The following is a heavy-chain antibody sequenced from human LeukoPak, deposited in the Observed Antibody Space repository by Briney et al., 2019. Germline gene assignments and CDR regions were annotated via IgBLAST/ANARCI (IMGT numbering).Heavy chain of an antibody. Sequence: GGSLRLSCAASGFTFSSYAMSWVRQAPGEGLEWVSSISDSGTHIYYADSVKGRFTISRDNSKNTVYLQMNSLRAEDTAVYYCAKVEAGCGGVCSSTIDFQDWGQGTLVIVS. D-gene: IGHD2-21*02. J-gene: IGHJ1*01. CDR2: ISDSGTHI. CDR1: GFTFSSYA. CDR3: AKVEAGCGGVCSSTIDFQD. V-gene: IGHV3-23*01.